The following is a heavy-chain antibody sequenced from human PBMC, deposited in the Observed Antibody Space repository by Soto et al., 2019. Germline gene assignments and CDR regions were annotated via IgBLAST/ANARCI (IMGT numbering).Heavy chain of an antibody. CDR3: ARRSTISRGFDY. V-gene: IGHV4-39*01. J-gene: IGHJ4*02. CDR2: IYYSGTT. CDR1: GGSISSGLYY. Sequence: SETLSLTCTVSGGSISSGLYYWTWIRQHPGKGLEWIGNIYYSGTTYYNPSLKSRVTMSVDTSKGQFSLKLSSMTVAVTAVYFCARRSTISRGFDYWGQGTLVTVSS. D-gene: IGHD3-9*01.